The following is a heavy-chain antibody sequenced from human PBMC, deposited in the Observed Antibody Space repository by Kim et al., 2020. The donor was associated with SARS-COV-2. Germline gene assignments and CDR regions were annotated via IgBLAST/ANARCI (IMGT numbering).Heavy chain of an antibody. Sequence: TYSNPSLKSRVTISVDTSKNQFSLKLSSVTAADTAVYYCARHYYEAFFDYWGQGTLVTVSS. J-gene: IGHJ4*02. V-gene: IGHV4-39*01. D-gene: IGHD3-22*01. CDR2: T. CDR3: ARHYYEAFFDY.